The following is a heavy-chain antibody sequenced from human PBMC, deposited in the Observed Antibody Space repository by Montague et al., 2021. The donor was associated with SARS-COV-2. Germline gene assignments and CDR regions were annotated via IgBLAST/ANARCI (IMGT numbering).Heavy chain of an antibody. Sequence: SETLSLTCAVSGASVTSINWWSWVRQPPGRGLEWIAEIHHTGITNFNPSLRSRVSISLDTSKNQFSLTLTSVTAADTAIYYCASNPGFKQLCSWGQGTLVGVSS. V-gene: IGHV4-4*02. D-gene: IGHD1-1*01. CDR1: GASVTSINW. CDR3: ASNPGFKQLCS. CDR2: IHHTGIT. J-gene: IGHJ5*02.